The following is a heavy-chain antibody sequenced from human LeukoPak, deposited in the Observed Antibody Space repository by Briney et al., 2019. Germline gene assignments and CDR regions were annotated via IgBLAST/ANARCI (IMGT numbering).Heavy chain of an antibody. CDR3: ARFPRGGAAAGTGIY. V-gene: IGHV3-21*01. Sequence: PGGSLRLSCAASGFTFSSYSMNWVRQAPGKGLEWVSSISSSSSYIYYADSVKGRFTISRDNAKNSLYLQMNSLRAEDTAVYYCARFPRGGAAAGTGIYWGQGTLVTVSS. D-gene: IGHD6-13*01. CDR1: GFTFSSYS. J-gene: IGHJ4*02. CDR2: ISSSSSYI.